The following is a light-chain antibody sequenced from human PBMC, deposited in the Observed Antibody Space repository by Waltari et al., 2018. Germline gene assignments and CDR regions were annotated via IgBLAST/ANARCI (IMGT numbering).Light chain of an antibody. CDR3: QQLKSYPIT. CDR1: QVILRY. V-gene: IGKV1-9*01. CDR2: AAS. J-gene: IGKJ4*01. Sequence: TQLTQSPSSLAASVGDRVTISCRTSQVILRYLAWYQQKPGKAPKLLIYAASTLQSGVPSRFSGSGSGMDFYITISSLQPEDFATYYCQQLKSYPITFGGGTKVEIK.